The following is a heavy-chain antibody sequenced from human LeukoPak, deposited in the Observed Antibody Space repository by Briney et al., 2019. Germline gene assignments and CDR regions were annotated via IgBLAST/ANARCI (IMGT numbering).Heavy chain of an antibody. J-gene: IGHJ4*02. CDR1: GYTFTSYG. CDR2: ISAYNGKT. V-gene: IGHV1-18*01. CDR3: ARVGDIYDSSGYYFDY. D-gene: IGHD3-22*01. Sequence: ASVTVSCKASGYTFTSYGISWVRQAPGQGLEWMGWISAYNGKTNYAQKLQGRVTMTTDTSTSTAYMELRSLRSDDTAVYYCARVGDIYDSSGYYFDYWGQGTLVTVSS.